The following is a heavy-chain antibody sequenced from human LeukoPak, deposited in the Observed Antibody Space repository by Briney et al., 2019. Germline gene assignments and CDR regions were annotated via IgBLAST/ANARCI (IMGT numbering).Heavy chain of an antibody. Sequence: ASVKVSCKASGYTFTGYFIHWVRPAPGLGLEWMGRINPHSGATNFGQTFQGRVTMTRDTSTGTSYMELKSLRSDDTAVYFCAREMAEGGTDEGKDSWGQGTLVTVSS. CDR2: INPHSGAT. V-gene: IGHV1-2*02. J-gene: IGHJ5*01. CDR1: GYTFTGYF. CDR3: AREMAEGGTDEGKDS. D-gene: IGHD1-26*01.